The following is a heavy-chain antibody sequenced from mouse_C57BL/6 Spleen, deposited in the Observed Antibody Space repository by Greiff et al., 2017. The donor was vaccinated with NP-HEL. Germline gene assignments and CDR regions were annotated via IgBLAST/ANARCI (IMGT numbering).Heavy chain of an antibody. CDR1: GYTFTSYW. CDR2: IDPSDSYT. J-gene: IGHJ1*03. Sequence: QVQLQQPGAELVMPGASVKLSCKASGYTFTSYWMHWVKQRPGQGLEWIGEIDPSDSYTNYNQKFKGKSTLTVDKSSSTAYMQLSSLTSEDSAVYYCAIELHWDVEGWGTGTTVTVAS. V-gene: IGHV1-69*01. D-gene: IGHD4-1*01. CDR3: AIELHWDVEG.